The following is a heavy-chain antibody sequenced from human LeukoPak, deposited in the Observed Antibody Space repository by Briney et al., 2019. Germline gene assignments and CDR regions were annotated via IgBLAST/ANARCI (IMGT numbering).Heavy chain of an antibody. Sequence: SETLSLTCAVYGGSFSGYYWSWIRQPPGKGLEWIGEINHSGSTNYNPSLKSRVTISVDTSKNQFSLKLSSVTAADTAVYYCARRGRGSSWYGAYYYYMDVWGKGTTVTISS. CDR3: ARRGRGSSWYGAYYYYMDV. D-gene: IGHD6-13*01. J-gene: IGHJ6*03. V-gene: IGHV4-34*01. CDR1: GGSFSGYY. CDR2: INHSGST.